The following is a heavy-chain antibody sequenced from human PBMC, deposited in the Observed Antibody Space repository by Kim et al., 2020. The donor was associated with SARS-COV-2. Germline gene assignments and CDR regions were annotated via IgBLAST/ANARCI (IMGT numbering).Heavy chain of an antibody. D-gene: IGHD1-26*01. CDR2: ISPNSGAT. J-gene: IGHJ4*02. CDR3: AGESGTFYGLDY. Sequence: ASVKVSCKASGFTFTGYYLQWVRQAPGQGLAWMGRISPNSGATKYAQRFQGRVTMTRDTSISTAYMEVSRLRSDDTAIYYCAGESGTFYGLDYWGQGTLVTVSS. V-gene: IGHV1-2*06. CDR1: GFTFTGYY.